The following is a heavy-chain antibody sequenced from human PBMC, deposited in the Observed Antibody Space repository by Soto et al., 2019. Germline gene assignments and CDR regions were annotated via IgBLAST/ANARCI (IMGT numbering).Heavy chain of an antibody. D-gene: IGHD3-3*01. CDR2: IYSGGST. CDR3: ARDSYDFWSGYYYYYMDV. V-gene: IGHV3-53*04. J-gene: IGHJ6*03. Sequence: GGSLRLSCAASGFTVSSNYMSWVRQAPGKGLEWVSVIYSGGSTYYADSVKGRFTISRHNSKNTLYLQMNSLRAEDTAVYYCARDSYDFWSGYYYYYMDVWGKGTTVTVSS. CDR1: GFTVSSNY.